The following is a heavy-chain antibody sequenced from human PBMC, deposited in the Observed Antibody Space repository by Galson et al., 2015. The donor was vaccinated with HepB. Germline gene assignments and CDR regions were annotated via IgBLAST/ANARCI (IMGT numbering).Heavy chain of an antibody. D-gene: IGHD3-3*01. J-gene: IGHJ4*02. CDR1: GYSFANYG. V-gene: IGHV1-18*01. CDR3: GRDFNWNYPDF. Sequence: SVKVSCKASGYSFANYGISWMRQAPGQGPEWMGWIHGYNGNRKYSQKFQGRITLTTDTYSSTAYMELRSLKSDDTAVYYCGRDFNWNYPDFWGQGTLVTVSS. CDR2: IHGYNGNR.